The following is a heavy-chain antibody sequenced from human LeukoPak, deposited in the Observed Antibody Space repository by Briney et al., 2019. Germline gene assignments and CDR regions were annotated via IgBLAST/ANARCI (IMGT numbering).Heavy chain of an antibody. CDR1: GYTFTSYA. J-gene: IGHJ4*02. Sequence: ASVKVSCKASGYTFTSYAMHWVRQAPGQRLEWMGWINAGNGNTKYSQKFQGRVTITRDTSASTAYMELSSLRSEDTAVYYCAREHYDYVWGSYWTLDYWGQGTLVTVSS. D-gene: IGHD3-16*01. CDR3: AREHYDYVWGSYWTLDY. CDR2: INAGNGNT. V-gene: IGHV1-3*01.